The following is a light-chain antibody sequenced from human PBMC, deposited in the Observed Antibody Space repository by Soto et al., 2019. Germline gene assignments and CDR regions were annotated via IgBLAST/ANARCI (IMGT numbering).Light chain of an antibody. J-gene: IGLJ1*01. CDR3: SSYAGSDSNYV. Sequence: QSVLTQPPSASGSPGQSVTISCTGTSSDVGGYNYVSWYQQHPGKAPKLMIYEVFKRPAGVPDRFSGSKSGNTASLTVSGLQADDEADYYCSSYAGSDSNYVFGTGTKVTVL. CDR1: SSDVGGYNY. V-gene: IGLV2-8*01. CDR2: EVF.